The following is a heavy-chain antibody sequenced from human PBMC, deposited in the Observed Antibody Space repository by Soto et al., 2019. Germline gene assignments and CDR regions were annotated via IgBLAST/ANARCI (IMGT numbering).Heavy chain of an antibody. J-gene: IGHJ1*01. Sequence: ASVKVSCKASGYTFTSYGISWVRQAPGQGLEWMGWISAYNGNTNYAQKLQGRVTMTTDTPTSTAYMELRSLRSDDTAVYYCARAMDIVVVPAAMPEYFQHWGQGTLVTVSS. CDR1: GYTFTSYG. D-gene: IGHD2-2*03. CDR3: ARAMDIVVVPAAMPEYFQH. CDR2: ISAYNGNT. V-gene: IGHV1-18*01.